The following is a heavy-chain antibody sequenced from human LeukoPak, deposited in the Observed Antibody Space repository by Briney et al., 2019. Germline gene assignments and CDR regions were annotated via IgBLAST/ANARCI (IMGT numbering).Heavy chain of an antibody. V-gene: IGHV1-18*01. J-gene: IGHJ4*02. CDR3: ARKYTSSWTLDY. Sequence: ASVKVSCTASGYTFTNYDISWVRQAPGQGLEWMGWITTYNGNTNYAQKLQDRVTMTTDTSTSTAYMELRSLRSDDTAVYYCARKYTSSWTLDYWGQGTLVTVFS. CDR2: ITTYNGNT. CDR1: GYTFTNYD. D-gene: IGHD2-2*01.